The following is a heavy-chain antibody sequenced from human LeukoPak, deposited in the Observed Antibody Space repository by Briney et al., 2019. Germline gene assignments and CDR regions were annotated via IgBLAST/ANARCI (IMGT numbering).Heavy chain of an antibody. CDR1: GGSISSGSYY. D-gene: IGHD1-26*01. J-gene: IGHJ3*02. V-gene: IGHV4-61*02. CDR3: AREPIVGATMYNDAFDI. CDR2: IYTSGST. Sequence: PSQTLSLTCTVSGGSISSGSYYWRWIRQPAGTGLEWLGRIYTSGSTNYNPSLKSRVTISVDTSKNQFSLKLSSVTAADTAVYYCAREPIVGATMYNDAFDIWGQGTMVTVSS.